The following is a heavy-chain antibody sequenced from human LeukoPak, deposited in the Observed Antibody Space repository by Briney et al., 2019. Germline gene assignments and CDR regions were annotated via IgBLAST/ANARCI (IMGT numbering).Heavy chain of an antibody. Sequence: PGGSLRLSCAASGFTFSSYAMSWVRQAPGKGLEWVSAISGSGGSTYYADSVKCRFTISRDNSKNTLYLQMNSLRAEDTAVYYCAVYHSSGWFLFDYWGQGTLVTVSS. CDR3: AVYHSSGWFLFDY. CDR1: GFTFSSYA. CDR2: ISGSGGST. V-gene: IGHV3-23*01. D-gene: IGHD6-19*01. J-gene: IGHJ4*02.